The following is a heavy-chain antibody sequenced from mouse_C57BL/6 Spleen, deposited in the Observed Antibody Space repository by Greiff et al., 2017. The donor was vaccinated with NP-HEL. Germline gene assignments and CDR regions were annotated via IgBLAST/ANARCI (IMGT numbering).Heavy chain of an antibody. CDR2: INPSTGGT. V-gene: IGHV1-42*01. Sequence: VQLKQSGPELVKPGASVKISCKASGYSFTGYYMNWVKQSPEKSLEWIGEINPSTGGTTYNQKFKAKATLTVDKSSSTAYMQLKSLTSEDSAVYYCATLRRRGYFDYWGQGTTLTVSS. D-gene: IGHD2-12*01. CDR1: GYSFTGYY. CDR3: ATLRRRGYFDY. J-gene: IGHJ2*01.